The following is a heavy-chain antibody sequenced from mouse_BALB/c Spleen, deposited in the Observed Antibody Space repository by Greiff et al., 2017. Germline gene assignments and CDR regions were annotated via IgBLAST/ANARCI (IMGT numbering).Heavy chain of an antibody. V-gene: IGHV1S126*01. Sequence: QVQLQQSGPQLVRPGASVKISCKASGYSFTSYWMHWVKQRPGQGLEWIGMIDPSDSETRYNQKFKDKATLTVDKSSSTAYMQLSSPTSEDSAVYDCARAEAYSAMDYWGQGTTVTVSS. J-gene: IGHJ4*01. CDR1: GYSFTSYW. CDR2: IDPSDSET. CDR3: ARAEAYSAMDY.